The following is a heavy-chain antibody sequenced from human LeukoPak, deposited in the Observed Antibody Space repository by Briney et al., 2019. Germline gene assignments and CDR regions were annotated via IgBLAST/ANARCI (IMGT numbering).Heavy chain of an antibody. J-gene: IGHJ6*03. Sequence: SETLSLTCAVYGGSFSGYYWSWIRQPPWKGLEWIGEINHSGRTNYNPSLKSRVTISVDTSKNQFSLKLSSVTAADTAVYYCQGSYYYYMDVWGKGTTVTVSS. V-gene: IGHV4-34*01. CDR2: INHSGRT. CDR3: QGSYYYYMDV. CDR1: GGSFSGYY.